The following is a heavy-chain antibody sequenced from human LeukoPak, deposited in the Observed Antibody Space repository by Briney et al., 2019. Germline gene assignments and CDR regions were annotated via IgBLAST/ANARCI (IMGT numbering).Heavy chain of an antibody. Sequence: PSETLSLTCTVSGDSIGSYYWNWIRQSPGEEMEWIGYVYYFGSTMYNPSLKSRVNISVNRSTNQFSLSVSSVTVADTAVYFCARPPKYFFDDSDSFYFDYWGQGALVTVSS. CDR3: ARPPKYFFDDSDSFYFDY. CDR2: VYYFGST. J-gene: IGHJ4*02. V-gene: IGHV4-59*08. CDR1: GDSIGSYY. D-gene: IGHD3-22*01.